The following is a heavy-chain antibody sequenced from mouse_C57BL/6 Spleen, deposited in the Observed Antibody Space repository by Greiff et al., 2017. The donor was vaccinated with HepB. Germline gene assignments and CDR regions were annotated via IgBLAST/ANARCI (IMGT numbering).Heavy chain of an antibody. V-gene: IGHV5-6*01. D-gene: IGHD1-1*01. Sequence: VQLKESGGDLVKPGGSLKLSCAASGFTFSSYGMSWVRQTPDKRLEWVATISSGGSYTYYPDSVKGRFTISRDNAKNTLYLQMSSLKSEDTAMYYCAREGVVASYYAMDYWGQGTSVTVSS. CDR3: AREGVVASYYAMDY. J-gene: IGHJ4*01. CDR1: GFTFSSYG. CDR2: ISSGGSYT.